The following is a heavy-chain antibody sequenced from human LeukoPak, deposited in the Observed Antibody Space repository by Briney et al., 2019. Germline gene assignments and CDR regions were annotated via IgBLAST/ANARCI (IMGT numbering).Heavy chain of an antibody. D-gene: IGHD4-23*01. V-gene: IGHV3-23*01. CDR1: GFTFSSYA. CDR2: ISGSSDIT. Sequence: TGGSLRLSCAASGFTFSSYAMSWVRQAPGKGLEWVSVISGSSDITYYADSVKGRFTISRDNSKNTLYLQMNSLRAEDTAVYYCARYPRGYGGNFPDYWGQGTLVTVSS. J-gene: IGHJ4*02. CDR3: ARYPRGYGGNFPDY.